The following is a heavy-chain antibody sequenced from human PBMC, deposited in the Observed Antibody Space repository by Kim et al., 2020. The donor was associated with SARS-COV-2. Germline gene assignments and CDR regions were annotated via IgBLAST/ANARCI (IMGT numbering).Heavy chain of an antibody. CDR2: GGRT. V-gene: IGHV3-23*01. Sequence: GGRTYSPHPVKGRFTISRDNSKNTLYRQMNSLRAEDTAVYYCAKTTGFDYWGQGTLVTVSS. J-gene: IGHJ4*02. CDR3: AKTTGFDY. D-gene: IGHD2-8*02.